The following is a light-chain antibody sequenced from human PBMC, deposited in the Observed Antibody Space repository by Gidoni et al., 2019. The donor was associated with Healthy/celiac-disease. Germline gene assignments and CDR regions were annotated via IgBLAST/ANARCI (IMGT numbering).Light chain of an antibody. CDR2: AAS. Sequence: VIWMTQYTSLLSASTADRVTISCRMSQVISSYLAWYQQKLGKAPELLIYAASTLQSGVPARFSGSVSGTDFTLTISCLQSEDFATYYCQQYYSFPLTFGGGTKVEIK. CDR1: QVISSY. CDR3: QQYYSFPLT. V-gene: IGKV1D-8*01. J-gene: IGKJ4*01.